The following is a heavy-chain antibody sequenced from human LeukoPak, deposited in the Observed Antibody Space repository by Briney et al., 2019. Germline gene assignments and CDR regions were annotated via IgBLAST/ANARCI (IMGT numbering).Heavy chain of an antibody. V-gene: IGHV4-59*01. D-gene: IGHD4-23*01. Sequence: GSLRLSCAASGFIFSNYNMNWVRQAPGKGLEWIGRIYSSGSTNYNPSLKSRVTISVLTSKNRFSLKLSSVTAADTAVYYCATLTGGDDAFDIWGQGTMVTVSS. J-gene: IGHJ3*02. CDR1: GFIFSNYN. CDR3: ATLTGGDDAFDI. CDR2: IYSSGST.